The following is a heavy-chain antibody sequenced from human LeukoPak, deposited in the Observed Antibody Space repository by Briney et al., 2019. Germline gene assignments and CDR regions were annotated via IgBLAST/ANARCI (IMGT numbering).Heavy chain of an antibody. D-gene: IGHD1-26*01. CDR2: ITWSSNI. J-gene: IGHJ4*02. CDR1: GFSVSSFS. Sequence: GGSLRLSCAASGFSVSSFSMNWVRQAPGKGLEWVSHITWSSNIYYADSVKGRSTISRDSAKNSLYLQMNSLRDEDTAVYYCASSGSYRFDYWGQGTLVTVSS. CDR3: ASSGSYRFDY. V-gene: IGHV3-48*02.